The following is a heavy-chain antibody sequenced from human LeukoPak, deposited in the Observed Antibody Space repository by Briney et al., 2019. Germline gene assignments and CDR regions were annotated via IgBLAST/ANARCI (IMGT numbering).Heavy chain of an antibody. Sequence: SETLSLTCTVSGGSISSYYWSWIRQPPGKGLEWIGYIYYSGSTNYNPSLKSRVTISVDTSKNQFSLKLSSVTAADTAVYYCARVADTMTGVDPWGQGTLVTVSS. CDR3: ARVADTMTGVDP. D-gene: IGHD3-22*01. V-gene: IGHV4-59*01. CDR1: GGSISSYY. J-gene: IGHJ5*02. CDR2: IYYSGST.